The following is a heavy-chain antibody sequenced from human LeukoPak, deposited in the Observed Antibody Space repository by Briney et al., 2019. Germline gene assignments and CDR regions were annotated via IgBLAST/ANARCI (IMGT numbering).Heavy chain of an antibody. V-gene: IGHV1-8*01. CDR2: MNPNSGNT. CDR3: ARVEENSGYSHIY. Sequence: ASGKVSCKASGYTFTTCDINWVRQATGQGLEWMGWMNPNSGNTGYAQSFQGRVTMTRNTHISTAYMELSSLRSEDTAVYYCARVEENSGYSHIYWGQGTLVTVSS. J-gene: IGHJ4*02. CDR1: GYTFTTCD. D-gene: IGHD5-12*01.